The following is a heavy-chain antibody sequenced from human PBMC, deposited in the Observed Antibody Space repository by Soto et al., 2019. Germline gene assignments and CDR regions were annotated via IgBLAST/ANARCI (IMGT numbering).Heavy chain of an antibody. Sequence: SETLSLTCTVSGGSISSSSYYWGWIRQPPGKGLEWIGSIYYSGSTYYNPSLKSRVTISVDTSKNQFSLKLSSVTAADTAVYYCARQPFGSPLTIFGGGFDYWGQGTLVTVSS. D-gene: IGHD3-3*01. CDR1: GGSISSSSYY. CDR3: ARQPFGSPLTIFGGGFDY. J-gene: IGHJ4*02. V-gene: IGHV4-39*01. CDR2: IYYSGST.